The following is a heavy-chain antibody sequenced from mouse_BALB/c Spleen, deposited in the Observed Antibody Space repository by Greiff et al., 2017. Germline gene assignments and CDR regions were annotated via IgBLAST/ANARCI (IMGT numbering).Heavy chain of an antibody. V-gene: IGHV2-9*02. CDR2: IWAGGST. CDR1: GFSLTSYG. D-gene: IGHD1-1*01. Sequence: VQRVESGPGLVAPSQSLSITCTVSGFSLTSYGVHWVRQPPGKGLEWLGVIWAGGSTNYNSALMSRLSISKDNSKSQVFLKMNSLQTDDTAMYYCARDRGTTVVAPVAYWGQGTLVTVSA. J-gene: IGHJ3*01. CDR3: ARDRGTTVVAPVAY.